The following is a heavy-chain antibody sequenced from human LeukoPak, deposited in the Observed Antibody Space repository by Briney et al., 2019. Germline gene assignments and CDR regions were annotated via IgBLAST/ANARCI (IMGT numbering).Heavy chain of an antibody. CDR1: GGTFSGYY. J-gene: IGHJ4*02. Sequence: PSETLSLTCTASGGTFSGYYWTWIRQPPGKGLEWIGYIYYSGNTNYNPSLESRVTISVDTSKNQFSLQLTFVTAADTAIYYCARLRSNSFPDYWGQGTLVTVSS. D-gene: IGHD6-13*01. V-gene: IGHV4-59*01. CDR3: ARLRSNSFPDY. CDR2: IYYSGNT.